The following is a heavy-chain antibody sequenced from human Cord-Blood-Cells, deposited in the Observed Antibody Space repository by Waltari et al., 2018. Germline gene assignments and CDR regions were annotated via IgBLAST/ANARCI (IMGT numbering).Heavy chain of an antibody. D-gene: IGHD6-19*01. J-gene: IGHJ4*02. V-gene: IGHV3-53*02. CDR3: AREGSSGVLDY. Sequence: EVQLVETGGGLIQPGGSLRLSCAASGFTVSSNYLSWVRPAPGKGLEWVSVIYSGGSTYYADSVKGRFTISRDNSKNTLYLQMNSLRAEDTAVYYCAREGSSGVLDYWGQGTLVTVSS. CDR2: IYSGGST. CDR1: GFTVSSNY.